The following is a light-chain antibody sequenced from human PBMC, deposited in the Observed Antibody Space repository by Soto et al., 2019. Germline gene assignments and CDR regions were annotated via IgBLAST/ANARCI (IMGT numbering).Light chain of an antibody. Sequence: DIQMTQSPSSLSASVGDRVTITCRASQAIRNSLAWYQQKPGKVPSLLIYAASTLQPGVPSRFSGSGSGTDFTLTISSLQPEDVATYYCQQSYSAPYTFGQGTKLEIK. CDR2: AAS. V-gene: IGKV1-27*01. J-gene: IGKJ2*01. CDR1: QAIRNS. CDR3: QQSYSAPYT.